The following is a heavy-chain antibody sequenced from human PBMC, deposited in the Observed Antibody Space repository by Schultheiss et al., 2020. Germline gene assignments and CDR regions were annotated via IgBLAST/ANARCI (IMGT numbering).Heavy chain of an antibody. J-gene: IGHJ2*01. Sequence: SETLSLTCTVSGGSISGYYWGWIRQPPGKGLEWIGSIYHSGSTYYNPSLKSRVTISVDTSKNQFSLKLSSVTAADTAVYYCARDGGGYYYSWYFDLWGRGTLVTVSS. CDR2: IYHSGST. CDR1: GGSISGYY. V-gene: IGHV4-38-2*02. CDR3: ARDGGGYYYSWYFDL. D-gene: IGHD3-22*01.